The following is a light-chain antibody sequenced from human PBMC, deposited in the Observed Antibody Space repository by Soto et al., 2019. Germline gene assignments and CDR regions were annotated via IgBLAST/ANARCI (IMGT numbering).Light chain of an antibody. CDR3: QQYDAWPLT. V-gene: IGKV3-20*01. CDR2: GTS. Sequence: ELVLTQSPGTLSLSAGERATLSCRASQSVSSSYLAWYQQKPGQAPRLVIYGTSSRATGIPDRFSGSGSGTDFTLTITRLEPEDFAVYYCQQYDAWPLTFGGGTKVDIK. J-gene: IGKJ4*01. CDR1: QSVSSSY.